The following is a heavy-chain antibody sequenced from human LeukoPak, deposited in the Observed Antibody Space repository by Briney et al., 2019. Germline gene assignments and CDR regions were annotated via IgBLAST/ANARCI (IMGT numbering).Heavy chain of an antibody. D-gene: IGHD2-2*01. CDR2: INHSGST. V-gene: IGHV4-34*01. CDR1: GGSFSGYY. J-gene: IGHJ4*02. CDR3: ARGKRICSSTSCYHY. Sequence: SETLSLTCAVYGGSFSGYYWSWIRQPPGKGLEWIGEINHSGSTNYNPSLKSRVTISVDTSKNQFSLKLSSVTAANTAVYYCARGKRICSSTSCYHYWGQGTLVTVSS.